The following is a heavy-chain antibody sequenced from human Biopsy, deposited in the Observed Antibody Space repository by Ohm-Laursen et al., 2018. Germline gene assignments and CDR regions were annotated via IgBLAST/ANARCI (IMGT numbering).Heavy chain of an antibody. V-gene: IGHV3-15*01. CDR1: GFPFTNAW. J-gene: IGHJ5*02. CDR2: IKSKTGGGTI. Sequence: SLRLSCAASGFPFTNAWMSWVRQAPGKGLEWVGRIKSKTGGGTIDYAASVKGRFSISRDDSKNTLYLQMSSLKTEDTAVYYCLSNWLDPWGQGTLVTVSS. CDR3: LSNWLDP.